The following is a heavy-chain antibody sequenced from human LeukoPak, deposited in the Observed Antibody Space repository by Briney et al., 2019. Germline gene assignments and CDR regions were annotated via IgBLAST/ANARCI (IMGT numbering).Heavy chain of an antibody. Sequence: SVKVSCKASGGTFSSYAISWVRQAPGQGLEWMGGIIPIFGTANYAQKFQGRVTITADESTSTAYMELSSLRSEDTAVYYCARSRLAGDIVVVQNQYYFDYWGQGTPVTVSS. CDR3: ARSRLAGDIVVVQNQYYFDY. J-gene: IGHJ4*02. V-gene: IGHV1-69*01. D-gene: IGHD2-2*01. CDR1: GGTFSSYA. CDR2: IIPIFGTA.